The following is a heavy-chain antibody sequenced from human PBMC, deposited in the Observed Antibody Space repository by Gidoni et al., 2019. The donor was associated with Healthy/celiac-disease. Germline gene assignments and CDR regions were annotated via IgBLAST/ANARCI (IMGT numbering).Heavy chain of an antibody. CDR3: ARGPYCSGGSCHLDHTPDWGAFDI. Sequence: GQGLEWMGRIIPILGIANYAQKFQGRVTITADKSTSTAYMELSSLRSEDTAVYYCARGPYCSGGSCHLDHTPDWGAFDIWGQGTMVTVSS. CDR2: IIPILGIA. V-gene: IGHV1-69*04. J-gene: IGHJ3*02. D-gene: IGHD2-15*01.